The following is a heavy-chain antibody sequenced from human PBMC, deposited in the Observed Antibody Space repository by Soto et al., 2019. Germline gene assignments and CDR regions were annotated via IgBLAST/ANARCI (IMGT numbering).Heavy chain of an antibody. V-gene: IGHV1-8*02. J-gene: IGHJ4*02. CDR2: MNPNTGNT. CDR3: ARGLSSYSEY. D-gene: IGHD6-13*01. CDR1: GYSFTDYD. Sequence: QVQVVQSGAVVKKPGASVKVSCKASGYSFTDYDINWVRQAAGQGLEWMGWMNPNTGNTAYAQKFEGRLTLTRDTSISAAYMDLRSLTSEDMAVYYCARGLSSYSEYWDQGTLV.